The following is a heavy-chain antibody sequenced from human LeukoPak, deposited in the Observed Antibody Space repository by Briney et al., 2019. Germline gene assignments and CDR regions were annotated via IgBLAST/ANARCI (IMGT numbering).Heavy chain of an antibody. D-gene: IGHD3-10*01. CDR2: TYSGGRT. Sequence: GGSLRLSCAASGFTVSSNYMSWVRQAPGKGREWVSVTYSGGRTYYADSVKGRFTISRDKSKNKLDLQMNSLRAEDTAVYYCAKDRRAGSYDYWGQGTLVTVSS. V-gene: IGHV3-53*01. J-gene: IGHJ4*02. CDR3: AKDRRAGSYDY. CDR1: GFTVSSNY.